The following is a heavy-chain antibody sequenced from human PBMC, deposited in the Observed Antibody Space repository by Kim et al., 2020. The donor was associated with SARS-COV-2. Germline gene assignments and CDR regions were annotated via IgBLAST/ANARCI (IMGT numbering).Heavy chain of an antibody. CDR2: INHSGST. D-gene: IGHD2-2*02. Sequence: SETLSLTCAVYGGSFSGYYWSWIRQPPGKGLEWIGEINHSGSTNYNPSLKSRVTISVDTSKNQFSLKLSSVTAADTAVYYCARGRIVVVPAAIMCAFDIWGQGTLVTVSS. CDR1: GGSFSGYY. CDR3: ARGRIVVVPAAIMCAFDI. J-gene: IGHJ3*02. V-gene: IGHV4-34*01.